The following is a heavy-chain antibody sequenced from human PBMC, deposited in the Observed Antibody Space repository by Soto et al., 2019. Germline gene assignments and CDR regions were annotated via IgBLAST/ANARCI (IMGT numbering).Heavy chain of an antibody. D-gene: IGHD2-2*01. CDR2: IYYSGST. CDR3: ARYQLLFSGAFDI. CDR1: GGSISSGGYY. J-gene: IGHJ3*02. V-gene: IGHV4-31*03. Sequence: QVQLQESGPGLVKPSQTLSLTCTVSGGSISSGGYYWSWIRQHPGKGLEWIGYIYYSGSTYYNPSLKSRVTISVDTSKNQSSLKLSSVTAADTAVYYCARYQLLFSGAFDIWGQGTMVTVSS.